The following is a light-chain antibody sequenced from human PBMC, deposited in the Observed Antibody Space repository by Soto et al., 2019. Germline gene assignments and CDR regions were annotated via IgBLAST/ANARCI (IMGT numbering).Light chain of an antibody. V-gene: IGKV3-20*01. J-gene: IGKJ1*01. CDR3: QQYGSLPQT. Sequence: EMVLTQSRGTLSLSPGERATLSCRASQSVSSSYLAWYQQKPGQAPRLLIYGASSRATGIPDRFSGSGSGTDFTLTISRLEPEDFAVYYCQQYGSLPQTFGQGTKVDIK. CDR2: GAS. CDR1: QSVSSSY.